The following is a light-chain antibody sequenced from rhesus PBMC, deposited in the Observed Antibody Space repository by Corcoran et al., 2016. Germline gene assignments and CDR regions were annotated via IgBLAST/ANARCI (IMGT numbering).Light chain of an antibody. Sequence: DIQMTQSPSSLSASVGDTVTITCRASQGISSYLNWFQQKPGKAPKRLIYAASSLESGVPSRFSGSGSGTDFTLTISSLQPEDFAVYYCLQHNSYPYSFGQGTKVEIK. CDR2: AAS. CDR1: QGISSY. J-gene: IGKJ2*01. V-gene: IGKV1-28*03. CDR3: LQHNSYPYS.